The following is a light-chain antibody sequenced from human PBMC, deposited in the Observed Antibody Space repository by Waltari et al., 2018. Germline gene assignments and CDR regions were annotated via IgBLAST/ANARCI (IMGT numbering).Light chain of an antibody. CDR2: EDS. CDR3: YSTDSSGNLWV. V-gene: IGLV3-10*01. CDR1: VEPEQY. Sequence: YDLTPSPSVSVRPRQTARNTCAEYVEPEQYAYWYQQKSGQAPALVIFEDSKRPSGIPERISASSSGTLATLTISGVQVEDEADYYCYSTDSSGNLWVFGGGTKLTVL. J-gene: IGLJ3*02.